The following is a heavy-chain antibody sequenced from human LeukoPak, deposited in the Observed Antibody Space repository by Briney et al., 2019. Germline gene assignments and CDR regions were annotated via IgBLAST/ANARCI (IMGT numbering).Heavy chain of an antibody. V-gene: IGHV1-69*13. J-gene: IGHJ6*03. Sequence: GASVKVSCKASGGTFSSYAISWVRQAPGQGLEWMGGIIPIFGTANYAQKFQGRVTITADESTSTAYMELSSLRSEDTAVYYCARVLVVPQPGRIYYYYYMDVWGKGTTVTVSS. D-gene: IGHD2-2*01. CDR3: ARVLVVPQPGRIYYYYYMDV. CDR1: GGTFSSYA. CDR2: IIPIFGTA.